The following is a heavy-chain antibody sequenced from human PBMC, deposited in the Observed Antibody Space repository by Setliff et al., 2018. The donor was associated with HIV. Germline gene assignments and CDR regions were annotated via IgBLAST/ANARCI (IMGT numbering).Heavy chain of an antibody. J-gene: IGHJ6*03. Sequence: SETLSLTCTVSGVSIRSDVYYWSWIRQPAGKGLEWIGHIYTSGSTNYNPSLKSRVTMSVDTSKNQFSLKLSSVTAADTAVYYCAGVVGYYDSSGYPNYYYYYMDVWGKGTTVTVSS. V-gene: IGHV4-61*09. D-gene: IGHD3-22*01. CDR2: IYTSGST. CDR3: AGVVGYYDSSGYPNYYYYYMDV. CDR1: GVSIRSDVYY.